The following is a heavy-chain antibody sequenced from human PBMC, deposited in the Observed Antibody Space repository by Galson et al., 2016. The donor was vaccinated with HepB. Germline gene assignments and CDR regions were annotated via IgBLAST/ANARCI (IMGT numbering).Heavy chain of an antibody. CDR3: ARDRGTSVVPSFDL. D-gene: IGHD4-23*01. CDR1: GFTFSNFY. V-gene: IGHV1-46*01. J-gene: IGHJ4*02. CDR2: INPTATGT. Sequence: SVKVSCKASGFTFSNFYMHWVRQAPGQGLEWMGIINPTATGTTYAQKFQGRVSMTRDPSTSTVYMELRSLKSDDTAVYYCARDRGTSVVPSFDLWGQGTLVTVSS.